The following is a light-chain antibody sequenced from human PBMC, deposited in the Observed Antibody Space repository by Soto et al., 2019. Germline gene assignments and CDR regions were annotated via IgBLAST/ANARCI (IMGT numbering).Light chain of an antibody. Sequence: EIAMTQSPATLSVSPGERATLSCRASQSVSTNLAWYQQKPGQAPRLLIYGASTRATGIPARFSGSGSGTEFTLTITSLQSEDFAVYYCQQRSNWPLTFGGGTKVEIK. J-gene: IGKJ4*01. CDR2: GAS. CDR3: QQRSNWPLT. V-gene: IGKV3-15*01. CDR1: QSVSTN.